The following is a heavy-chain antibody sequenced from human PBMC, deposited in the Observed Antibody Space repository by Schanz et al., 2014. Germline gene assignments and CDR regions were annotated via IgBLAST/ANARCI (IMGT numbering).Heavy chain of an antibody. CDR2: ISGSGGST. CDR1: GFTFSSYA. J-gene: IGHJ3*02. CDR3: AKGRFGELSAFDI. Sequence: EVQLLESGGGLVQPGGSLRLSCAASGFTFSSYAMPWVRQAPGMGLEWVSAISGSGGSTYYADSVKGRFTISRDNSKNTLYLQMNSLRAEDTAVYYCAKGRFGELSAFDIWGQGTMVTVSS. V-gene: IGHV3-23*01. D-gene: IGHD3-10*01.